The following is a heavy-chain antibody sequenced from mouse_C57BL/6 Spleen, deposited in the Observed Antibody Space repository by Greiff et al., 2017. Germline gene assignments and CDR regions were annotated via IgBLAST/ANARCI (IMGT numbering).Heavy chain of an antibody. J-gene: IGHJ1*03. D-gene: IGHD2-1*01. V-gene: IGHV5-17*01. Sequence: EVQLQESGGGLVKPGGSLKLSCAASGFTFSDYGMHWVRQAPEKGLEWVAYISSGSSTIYYADTVKGRFTISRDNAKNTLFLQMTSLRSEDTAMYYCASYGNYVDWYFDVWGTGTTVTVSS. CDR3: ASYGNYVDWYFDV. CDR2: ISSGSSTI. CDR1: GFTFSDYG.